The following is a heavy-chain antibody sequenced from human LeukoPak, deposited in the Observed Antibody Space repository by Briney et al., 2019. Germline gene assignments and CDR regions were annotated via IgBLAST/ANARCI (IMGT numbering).Heavy chain of an antibody. CDR2: INPNSGGT. J-gene: IGHJ6*03. D-gene: IGHD3-10*01. Sequence: GASVTVSCKSSGYTFTGYYMHWVRQAPGQGLEWMGWINPNSGGTNYAQKFQGRVTMTRDTSISTAYMELSRLRSDDTAVYYCARGMVRGPRGYYYYYMDVWGKGTTVTISS. V-gene: IGHV1-2*02. CDR1: GYTFTGYY. CDR3: ARGMVRGPRGYYYYYMDV.